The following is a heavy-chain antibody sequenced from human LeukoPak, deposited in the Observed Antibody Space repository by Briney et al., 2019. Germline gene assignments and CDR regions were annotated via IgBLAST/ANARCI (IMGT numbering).Heavy chain of an antibody. CDR3: ARRFGY. CDR2: ISDSSSII. Sequence: GGSLRLSCAASGFTVSSNYMSWVRQAPGKGLEWVSYISDSSSIIYYADSVKGRFTISRDNAKNSLYLQMNSLRDEDTAVYYCARRFGYWGQGTLVTVSS. J-gene: IGHJ4*02. CDR1: GFTVSSNY. V-gene: IGHV3-48*02.